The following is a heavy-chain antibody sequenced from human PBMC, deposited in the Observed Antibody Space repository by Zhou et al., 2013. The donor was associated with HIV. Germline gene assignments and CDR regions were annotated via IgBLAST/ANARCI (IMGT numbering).Heavy chain of an antibody. CDR3: ARDLRDTVSVQGYDYGMDV. Sequence: QVQLVQSASELKKPGASVKVSCKASGDTFTDYYMHWVRQAPGQGLEWMGWINPKTGATMYAQKFQGRVTMTRDTSISTAYMDLSTLKFDDTAVYYCARDLRDTVSVQGYDYGMDVWGQGTTVTVAS. CDR2: INPKTGAT. D-gene: IGHD3-10*01. CDR1: GDTFTDYY. V-gene: IGHV1-2*02. J-gene: IGHJ6*02.